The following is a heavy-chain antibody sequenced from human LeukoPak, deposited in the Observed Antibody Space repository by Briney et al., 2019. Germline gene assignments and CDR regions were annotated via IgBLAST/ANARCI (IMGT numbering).Heavy chain of an antibody. Sequence: SETLSLXCAVYGGSFSGYYWSWIRQPPGKGLEWIGEINHSGSTTYNPSLKSRVTISVDTSKNQFSLKLSSVTAADTAVYYCARGNYGDFYYYYYMDVWGKGTTVTVSS. D-gene: IGHD4-17*01. V-gene: IGHV4-34*01. CDR3: ARGNYGDFYYYYYMDV. CDR1: GGSFSGYY. J-gene: IGHJ6*03. CDR2: INHSGST.